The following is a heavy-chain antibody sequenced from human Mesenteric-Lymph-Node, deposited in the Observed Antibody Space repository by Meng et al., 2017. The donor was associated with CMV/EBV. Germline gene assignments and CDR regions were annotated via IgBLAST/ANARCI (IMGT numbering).Heavy chain of an antibody. D-gene: IGHD2-2*02. CDR3: ARTGYCSSTSCYRGYFDY. Sequence: SETLSLTCAVYGGSFSGYYWSWIRQPPGKGLEWIGEINHSGSTNYNPSLKSRVTISVDTSKNQFSLKLSSVTAADTAVYYCARTGYCSSTSCYRGYFDYWGQGTLVTVSS. J-gene: IGHJ4*02. V-gene: IGHV4-34*01. CDR2: INHSGST. CDR1: GGSFSGYY.